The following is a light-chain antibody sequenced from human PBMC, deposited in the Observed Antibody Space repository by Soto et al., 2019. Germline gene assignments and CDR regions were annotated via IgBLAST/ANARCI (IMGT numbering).Light chain of an antibody. CDR2: EVS. V-gene: IGLV2-14*01. J-gene: IGLJ1*01. CDR1: NSDIGIYDF. Sequence: ALSPPSSLYGTPGQSITISCTGSNSDIGIYDFVSWYQHHPGKAPKLIVSEVSHRPSGVSNRFPGSKSGNTASLTISGLQSEDEADYYCISYTSDDVRYVFGTGTKVTVL. CDR3: ISYTSDDVRYV.